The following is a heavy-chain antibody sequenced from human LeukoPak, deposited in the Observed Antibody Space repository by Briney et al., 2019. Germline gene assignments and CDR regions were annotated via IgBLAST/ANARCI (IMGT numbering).Heavy chain of an antibody. J-gene: IGHJ6*02. CDR3: AKCHLRMGRMDCSGGSCYSWSYYYGMDV. V-gene: IGHV3-23*01. CDR2: ISGSGGST. Sequence: GGSLRLSCAASGFTFSSYAMSWVRQAPGKGLEWVSAISGSGGSTYCADSVKGRFTISRDNSKNTLYLQMNSPRAEDTAVYYCAKCHLRMGRMDCSGGSCYSWSYYYGMDVWGQGTTVTVSS. CDR1: GFTFSSYA. D-gene: IGHD2-15*01.